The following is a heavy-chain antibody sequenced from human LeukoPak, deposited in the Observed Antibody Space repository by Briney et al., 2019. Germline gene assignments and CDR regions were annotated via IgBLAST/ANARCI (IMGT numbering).Heavy chain of an antibody. V-gene: IGHV3-21*01. CDR1: GFTFSSYW. Sequence: PGGSLRLSCPASGFTFSSYWMSWVRQAPGKGLEWVSSISSSSSYIYYADSVKGRFTISRDNAKNSLYLQMNSLRAEDTAVYYCASQASVAGNTWFDPWGQGTLVTVSS. CDR3: ASQASVAGNTWFDP. D-gene: IGHD6-19*01. CDR2: ISSSSSYI. J-gene: IGHJ5*02.